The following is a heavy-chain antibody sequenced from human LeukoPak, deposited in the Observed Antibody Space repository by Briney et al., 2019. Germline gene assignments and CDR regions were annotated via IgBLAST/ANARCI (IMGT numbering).Heavy chain of an antibody. Sequence: SETLSLTCAVYGGSFSGYYWSWLRQPPGKGLEWIGEINHSGSTNYNPSLKSRVTISVDTSKNQFSLKLSSVTAADTAVYYCARMEYYDILTTQYAANDTFDIWGQGTMVTVSS. CDR2: INHSGST. J-gene: IGHJ3*02. V-gene: IGHV4-34*01. CDR3: ARMEYYDILTTQYAANDTFDI. CDR1: GGSFSGYY. D-gene: IGHD3-9*01.